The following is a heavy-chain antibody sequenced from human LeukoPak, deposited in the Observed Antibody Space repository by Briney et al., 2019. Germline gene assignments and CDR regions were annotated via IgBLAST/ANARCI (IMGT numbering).Heavy chain of an antibody. J-gene: IGHJ6*02. CDR1: GFTFSSYG. Sequence: GGSLRLSCAASGFTFSSYGMHWVRQAPGEGLEWVAVIWYDGSNKYYADSVKGRFTISRDNSKNTLYLQMNSLRAEDTAVYYCARDNPSSGMDVWGQGTTVTVSS. CDR3: ARDNPSSGMDV. CDR2: IWYDGSNK. V-gene: IGHV3-33*01. D-gene: IGHD1-14*01.